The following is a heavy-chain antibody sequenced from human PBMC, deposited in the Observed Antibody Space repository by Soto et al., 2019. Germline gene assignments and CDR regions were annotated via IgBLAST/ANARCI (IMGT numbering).Heavy chain of an antibody. J-gene: IGHJ4*02. V-gene: IGHV4-39*01. CDR1: GDSGGFISSSSYH. CDR3: ARHPPYGPLDY. Sequence: QLQLQESGPGLVKPSETLSLTCTVSGDSGGFISSSSYHWGWIRQPPGKGLEWIGNIYYSGSTYYSPFLKSRVTRPGDTSKNQFSLRLTSVTAADTAVYYCARHPPYGPLDYWGQGTLVTVSS. CDR2: IYYSGST. D-gene: IGHD4-17*01.